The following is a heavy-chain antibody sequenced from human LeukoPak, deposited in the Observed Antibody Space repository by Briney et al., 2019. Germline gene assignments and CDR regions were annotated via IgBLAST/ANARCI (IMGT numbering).Heavy chain of an antibody. CDR1: GYIFTNFG. J-gene: IGHJ4*02. CDR2: ISGYNGNT. V-gene: IGHV1-18*01. Sequence: GASVKVSCKASGYIFTNFGISWVRQARGQGLEWMGWISGYNGNTKYVQKFQGRVTMTTDTSTSTAYMELRSLRSDDTAVYYCASGDPSGAYFDYWGQGTLVTVSS. CDR3: ASGDPSGAYFDY. D-gene: IGHD3-10*01.